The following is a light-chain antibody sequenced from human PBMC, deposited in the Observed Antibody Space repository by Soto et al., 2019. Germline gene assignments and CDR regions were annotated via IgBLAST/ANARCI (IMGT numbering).Light chain of an antibody. V-gene: IGLV2-8*01. CDR2: EVN. CDR3: NSYAGTNDFVV. J-gene: IGLJ2*01. Sequence: QSALTQPPSASGSPGQSVTISCTGTSSDVGGYNYVSWYQQYPGKAPKLLIYEVNKRPSGVPDRFSGSKSGNTASLTVSGLQAEDEADYYCNSYAGTNDFVVFGGGTKVTVL. CDR1: SSDVGGYNY.